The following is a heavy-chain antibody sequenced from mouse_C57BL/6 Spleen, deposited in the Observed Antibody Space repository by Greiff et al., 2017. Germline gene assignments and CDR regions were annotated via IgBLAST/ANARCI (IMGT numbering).Heavy chain of an antibody. D-gene: IGHD2-12*01. CDR3: ESAHLLDSYFLFDY. CDR2: ISYSGST. CDR1: GYSITSDY. J-gene: IGHJ2*01. Sequence: VQLKESGPGLVKPSQSLSLTCSVTGYSITSDYWNWIRKFPGNKLKYMGYISYSGSTHYTPSLKSLSSITRHTSKNQYYLQLNSVTTEDTAANSCESAHLLDSYFLFDYWGQGTTLTVSS. V-gene: IGHV3-8*01.